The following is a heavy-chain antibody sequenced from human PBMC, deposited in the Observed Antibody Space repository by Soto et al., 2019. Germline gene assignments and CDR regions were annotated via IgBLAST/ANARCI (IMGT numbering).Heavy chain of an antibody. CDR2: ITPDNGNT. V-gene: IGHV1-3*01. Sequence: QVQLVQSGAEVKKPGASVKISCKSSGYTFTRYTMNWLRQAPGQRLEWMGWITPDNGNTKSSQKFQDRVIITRDTSASTAYMDLSSLRSEVTAVYYCARGIATGQLDAWCSGTLVTVSS. J-gene: IGHJ5*02. CDR3: ARGIATGQLDA. CDR1: GYTFTRYT. D-gene: IGHD2-15*01.